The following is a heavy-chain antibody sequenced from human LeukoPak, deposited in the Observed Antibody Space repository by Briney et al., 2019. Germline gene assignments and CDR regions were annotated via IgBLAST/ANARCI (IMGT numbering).Heavy chain of an antibody. CDR1: GGSFSGYY. J-gene: IGHJ5*02. CDR2: INHSGST. Sequence: SETLSLTCAVYGGSFSGYYWSWIRQPPGKGLEWLGEINHSGSTNYNPSLKSRVTISVDTSKNQFSLKLSSVTAADTAVYYCARGRGRYCSSTSCYTGPYNWFDPWGQGTLVTVSS. D-gene: IGHD2-2*02. CDR3: ARGRGRYCSSTSCYTGPYNWFDP. V-gene: IGHV4-34*01.